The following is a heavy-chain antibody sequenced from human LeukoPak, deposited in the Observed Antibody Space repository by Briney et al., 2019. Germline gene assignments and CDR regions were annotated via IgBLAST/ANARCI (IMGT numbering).Heavy chain of an antibody. CDR2: ISSSSSPI. J-gene: IGHJ3*02. Sequence: GGSLRLSCAASGFTFSSYSMDWVRQAPGKGLEWVSYISSSSSPIYYADSVKGRFAISRDNAKNSLYLQMNSLRAEDTAVYYCARDHHRRLYDSQARDTFDIWGEGTMVTVSS. D-gene: IGHD3-22*01. V-gene: IGHV3-48*01. CDR1: GFTFSSYS. CDR3: ARDHHRRLYDSQARDTFDI.